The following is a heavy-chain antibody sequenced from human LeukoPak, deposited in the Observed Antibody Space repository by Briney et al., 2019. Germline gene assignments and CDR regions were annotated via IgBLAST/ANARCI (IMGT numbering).Heavy chain of an antibody. V-gene: IGHV5-51*01. J-gene: IGHJ3*02. D-gene: IGHD6-13*01. CDR2: IYPGDSDT. CDR1: GYSSTNYW. Sequence: GESLKISCKGSGYSSTNYWIGWVRQLPGKGLEWMGIIYPGDSDTRYSPSFQGQVTIPANKSISTAYLQWSSLKASDTAMYYCASGRGYSSSWYIGGAFDIWGQGTMVTVSS. CDR3: ASGRGYSSSWYIGGAFDI.